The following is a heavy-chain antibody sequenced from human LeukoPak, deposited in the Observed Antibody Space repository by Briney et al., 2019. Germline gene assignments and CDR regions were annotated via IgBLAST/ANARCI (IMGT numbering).Heavy chain of an antibody. CDR3: AIPSYVECVY. D-gene: IGHD2/OR15-2a*01. CDR1: GGTLSSYA. J-gene: IGHJ4*02. CDR2: IIPIFGTA. Sequence: GASVKVSCKASGGTLSSYAISWVRQAPGQGLEWMGGIIPIFGTANYAQKFQGRATNTADESTSTASMALSSLTSEDRAVYSCAIPSYVECVYWGQGTLVTVSS. V-gene: IGHV1-69*13.